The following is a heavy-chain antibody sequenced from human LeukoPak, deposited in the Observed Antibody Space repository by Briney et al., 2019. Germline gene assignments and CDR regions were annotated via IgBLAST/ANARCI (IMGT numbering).Heavy chain of an antibody. V-gene: IGHV3-48*03. CDR2: ISSSGTTV. D-gene: IGHD3-10*01. Sequence: GGSLRLSCAASGFTFSTFELNWVRQAPGKGLEWVSYISSSGTTVYYADSVKGRFTISRDNARSALYLQMNSLRAEDTAVYYCAGGVGSYSPDYWGQGTLVTVSS. CDR3: AGGVGSYSPDY. CDR1: GFTFSTFE. J-gene: IGHJ4*02.